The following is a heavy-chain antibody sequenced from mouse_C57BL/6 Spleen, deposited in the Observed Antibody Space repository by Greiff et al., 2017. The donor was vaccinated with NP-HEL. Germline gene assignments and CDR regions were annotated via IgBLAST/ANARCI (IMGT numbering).Heavy chain of an antibody. CDR3: ARNGGSSLYYFDY. J-gene: IGHJ2*01. D-gene: IGHD1-1*01. CDR2: IYPGDGDT. V-gene: IGHV1-80*01. Sequence: QVQLQQSGAELVKPGASVKISCKASGYAFSSYWMNWVKQRPGKGLEWIGQIYPGDGDTNYNGKFKGKATLTADKSSSTAYMQLSSLTSEDSAVYFCARNGGSSLYYFDYWGQGTTLTVSS. CDR1: GYAFSSYW.